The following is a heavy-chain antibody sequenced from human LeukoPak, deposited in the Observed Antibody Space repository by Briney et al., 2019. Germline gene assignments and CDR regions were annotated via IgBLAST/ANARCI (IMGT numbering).Heavy chain of an antibody. J-gene: IGHJ4*02. CDR1: GGSISSGGYY. Sequence: PSETLSLTCTVSGGSISSGGYYWSWIRQPPGKGLEWIGYIYHSGSTYYNPSLKSRVTISVDRSKNQFSLKLSSVTAADTAVYYCARGEYYFDYWGQGTLVTVSS. CDR3: ARGEYYFDY. CDR2: IYHSGST. V-gene: IGHV4-30-2*01. D-gene: IGHD3-10*01.